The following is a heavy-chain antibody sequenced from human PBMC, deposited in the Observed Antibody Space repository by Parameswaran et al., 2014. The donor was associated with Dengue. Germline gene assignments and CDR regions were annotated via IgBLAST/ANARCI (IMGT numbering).Heavy chain of an antibody. CDR2: INPSGGTT. D-gene: IGHD2-2*01. V-gene: IGHV1-46*01. Sequence: WVRQAPGQGLEWMGIINPSGGTTIYAQKFQGRVTMTRDTSTSTVYMELSSLRSEDTAVYYCARQRDIVVVPAARGYYYGMDVWGQGTTVTVSS. J-gene: IGHJ6*02. CDR3: ARQRDIVVVPAARGYYYGMDV.